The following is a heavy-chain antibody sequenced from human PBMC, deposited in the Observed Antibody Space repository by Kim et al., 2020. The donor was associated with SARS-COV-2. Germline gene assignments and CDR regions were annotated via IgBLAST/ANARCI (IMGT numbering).Heavy chain of an antibody. CDR2: GRNT. Sequence: GRNTTYADSVKGRFTISRDNAKNTLYLQMNRLRAEDTAVYYCARDLKEGYWGQGTLVTVSS. J-gene: IGHJ4*02. V-gene: IGHV3-74*01. CDR3: ARDLKEGY.